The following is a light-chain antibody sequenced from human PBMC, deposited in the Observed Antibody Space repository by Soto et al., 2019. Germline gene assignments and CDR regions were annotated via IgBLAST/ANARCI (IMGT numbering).Light chain of an antibody. CDR3: AAWDDSLSVWV. CDR1: TSNIGTNY. V-gene: IGLV1-47*01. Sequence: QSVLTQPPSASGAPGQRVTISCSGRTSNIGTNYVFWYQHLPGTAPKLLIYRNDQRPSGVPDRFSGSESGTSASLAISGLRSEDEAHYYCAAWDDSLSVWVFGGGTKLTVL. CDR2: RND. J-gene: IGLJ3*02.